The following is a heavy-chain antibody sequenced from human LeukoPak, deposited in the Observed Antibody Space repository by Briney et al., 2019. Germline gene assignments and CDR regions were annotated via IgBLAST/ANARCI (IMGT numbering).Heavy chain of an antibody. CDR2: IKSDGRT. V-gene: IGHV3-74*01. J-gene: IGHJ1*01. CDR1: GFTLSSYW. Sequence: GGSLRLSCAASGFTLSSYWMHWVRHPPGKGLVWVSRIKSDGRTNYADSVKGRFTISRDNAKNTVSLQMNSLRAEDTGVYYCARAPSEIGGYYPEYFRHWGQGTLVIVSS. D-gene: IGHD3-22*01. CDR3: ARAPSEIGGYYPEYFRH.